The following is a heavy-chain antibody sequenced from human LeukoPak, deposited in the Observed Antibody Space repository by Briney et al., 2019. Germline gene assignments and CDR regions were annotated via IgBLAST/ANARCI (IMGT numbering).Heavy chain of an antibody. D-gene: IGHD3-22*01. CDR3: ARGRDVDYYDNSGPNDAFDI. V-gene: IGHV1-3*03. CDR2: INAGSGNT. J-gene: IGHJ3*02. Sequence: GASVKVSCKASGYTFTRYAINWVRQAPGQRLEWMGWINAGSGNTKYSPEFQGRVTISRDTSASTVYMELSSLRSEDMAVYYCARGRDVDYYDNSGPNDAFDIWGQGTMVTVSS. CDR1: GYTFTRYA.